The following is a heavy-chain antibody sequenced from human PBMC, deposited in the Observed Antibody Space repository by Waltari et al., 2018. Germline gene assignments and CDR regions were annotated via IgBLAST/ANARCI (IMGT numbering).Heavy chain of an antibody. D-gene: IGHD6-6*01. CDR3: ASPAGRYSRSPFFDY. CDR2: INHDGNT. CDR1: GGSFSGDF. Sequence: QVQLQQWGTRVLKPSETLSLTCAVHGGSFSGDFWAWIRQPPGKGLEWIGEINHDGNTNYNPSLKIRVSISAGMSKNQFSLKVTSVTAADTAVYYCASPAGRYSRSPFFDYWGQGTLVTVSS. J-gene: IGHJ4*02. V-gene: IGHV4-34*01.